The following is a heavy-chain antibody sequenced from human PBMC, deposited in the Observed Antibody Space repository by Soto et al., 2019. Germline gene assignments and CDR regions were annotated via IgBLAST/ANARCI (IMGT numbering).Heavy chain of an antibody. CDR3: ARGRPRYYYGSGRIPYYGMDV. CDR2: INHSGST. J-gene: IGHJ6*02. CDR1: GGSFSGYY. V-gene: IGHV4-34*01. Sequence: SETLSLTCAVYGGSFSGYYWSWIRQPPGKGLEWIGEINHSGSTNYNPSLKSRVTISVDTSKNQFSLKLSSVTAADTAVYYCARGRPRYYYGSGRIPYYGMDVWGQGTKVTVSS. D-gene: IGHD3-10*01.